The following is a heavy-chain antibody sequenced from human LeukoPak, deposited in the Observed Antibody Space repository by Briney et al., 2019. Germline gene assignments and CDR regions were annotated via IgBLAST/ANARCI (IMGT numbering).Heavy chain of an antibody. CDR2: IYGGDNT. Sequence: GGSLRLSCAASGFTFSDFSMNWVRQAPGKGLEWVSLIYGGDNTYYADSVKGRFTISRDNSRNTLYLQMNSLRVEDTAVYYCVYWFDSWGQGTLVTVSS. J-gene: IGHJ5*01. CDR1: GFTFSDFS. V-gene: IGHV3-66*01. CDR3: VYWFDS.